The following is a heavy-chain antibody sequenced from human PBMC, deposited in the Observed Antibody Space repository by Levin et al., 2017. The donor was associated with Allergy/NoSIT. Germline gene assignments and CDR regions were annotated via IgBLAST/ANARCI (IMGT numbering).Heavy chain of an antibody. CDR3: ARSNWNGIGWFDP. Sequence: LRLSCAVSGGSISSGGYSWSWIRQPPGKGLEWIGYIYHSGSTYYNPSLKSRVTISVDRSKNQFSLKLSSVTAADTAVYYCARSNWNGIGWFDPWGQGTLVTVSS. CDR2: IYHSGST. V-gene: IGHV4-30-2*01. J-gene: IGHJ5*02. D-gene: IGHD1-1*01. CDR1: GGSISSGGYS.